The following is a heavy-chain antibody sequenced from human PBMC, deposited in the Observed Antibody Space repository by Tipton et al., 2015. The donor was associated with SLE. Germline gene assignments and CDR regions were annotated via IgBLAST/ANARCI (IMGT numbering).Heavy chain of an antibody. J-gene: IGHJ5*02. CDR2: ISSSGSTI. CDR3: ARDNPTYGGDFLNYFDP. Sequence: SLRLSCAASGFTFSSYEMNWVRQAPGKGLEWVSCISSSGSTIYYADSVKGRFTISRDNAKNSLYLQMNSLRAEDTAVYYCARDNPTYGGDFLNYFDPWGQGTLVTVSS. V-gene: IGHV3-48*03. CDR1: GFTFSSYE. D-gene: IGHD2-21*02.